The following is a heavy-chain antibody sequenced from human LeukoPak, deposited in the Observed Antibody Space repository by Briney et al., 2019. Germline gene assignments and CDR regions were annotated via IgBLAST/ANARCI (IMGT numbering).Heavy chain of an antibody. V-gene: IGHV1-2*02. Sequence: ASVKVSCKASGYTFTGYYMHWVRQAPGQGLEWMGWINPNSGGTSFAQKFQGRVTMTRDTSISTAYMEVTRLTSDDTAVYYCARDRYFDWLIDYWGQGTLVTVSS. CDR2: INPNSGGT. D-gene: IGHD3-9*01. CDR3: ARDRYFDWLIDY. J-gene: IGHJ4*02. CDR1: GYTFTGYY.